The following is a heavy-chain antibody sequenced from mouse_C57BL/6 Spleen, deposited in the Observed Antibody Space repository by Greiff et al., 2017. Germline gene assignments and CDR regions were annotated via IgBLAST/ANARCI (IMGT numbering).Heavy chain of an antibody. V-gene: IGHV1-19*01. CDR1: GYTFTDYY. CDR3: ANYGSPWYCDV. Sequence: EVQLQQSGPVLVKPGASVKMSCKASGYTFTDYYMNWVKQSHGKSLEWIGVINPYNGGTSYNQKFKGKATLTVDKSSSTAYMELNSLTSEDSAVYYCANYGSPWYCDVWGTGTTVTVSS. J-gene: IGHJ1*03. D-gene: IGHD1-1*01. CDR2: INPYNGGT.